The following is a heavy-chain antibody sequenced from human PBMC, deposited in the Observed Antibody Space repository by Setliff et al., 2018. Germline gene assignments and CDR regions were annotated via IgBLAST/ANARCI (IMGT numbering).Heavy chain of an antibody. CDR1: GNIFTGHF. CDR2: INPDTGDT. V-gene: IGHV1-2*02. D-gene: IGHD1-7*01. J-gene: IGHJ4*02. Sequence: GASVKVSCKASGNIFTGHFLHWVRQAPGQGLEWMGWINPDTGDTHYPVNFQGRVTMTRDTSISTGSMELSRLRSDDTAVYFCARSTNYGMRFWFDNWGQGALVTASS. CDR3: ARSTNYGMRFWFDN.